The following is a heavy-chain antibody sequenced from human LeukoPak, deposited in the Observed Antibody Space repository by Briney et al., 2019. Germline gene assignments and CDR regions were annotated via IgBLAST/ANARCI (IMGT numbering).Heavy chain of an antibody. D-gene: IGHD2-2*01. Sequence: ASVKVSCKASGYTFTGYYMHWVRQAPGQGLEWMGWLNPNSGDTKDSQKFQGRVTMTRDTSIDTAYMELSRLKSDDTAVYYCAREWYCSSTSCYPVVAFDPWGQGTLVTVSS. V-gene: IGHV1-2*02. CDR3: AREWYCSSTSCYPVVAFDP. CDR2: LNPNSGDT. J-gene: IGHJ5*02. CDR1: GYTFTGYY.